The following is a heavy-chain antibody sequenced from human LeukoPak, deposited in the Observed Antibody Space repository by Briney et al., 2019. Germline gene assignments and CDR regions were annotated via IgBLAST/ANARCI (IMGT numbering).Heavy chain of an antibody. CDR3: AREGGPYRPLDY. Sequence: PGGSLRLSCAASXFAVSSNCMSWVRQPPGKGLEWIGEVNLQGSTNYNPSLMGRVAISVDKSENHVSLQLTSVTAADTAVYYCAREGGPYRPLDYSGQGTLVTVSS. CDR2: VNLQGST. CDR1: XFAVSSNC. V-gene: IGHV4-4*02. J-gene: IGHJ4*02.